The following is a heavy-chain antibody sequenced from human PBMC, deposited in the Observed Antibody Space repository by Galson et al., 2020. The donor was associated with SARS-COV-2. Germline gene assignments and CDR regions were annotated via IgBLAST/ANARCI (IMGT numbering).Heavy chain of an antibody. Sequence: ETSETLSLTCTVSGAPINSFYWTWIRQPAGKGLEWIGRMYTSATTNYNPSLKSRVTMSIDTSKNQFSLKLSSVTAADTAVYYCARDGSSYFSNWCDPWGQGTLVTGSS. D-gene: IGHD3-3*01. CDR1: GAPINSFY. CDR2: MYTSATT. J-gene: IGHJ5*02. CDR3: ARDGSSYFSNWCDP. V-gene: IGHV4-4*07.